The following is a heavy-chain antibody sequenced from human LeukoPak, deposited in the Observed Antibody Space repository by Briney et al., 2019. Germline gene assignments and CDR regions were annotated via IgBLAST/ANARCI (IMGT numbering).Heavy chain of an antibody. CDR1: GGSFSGYY. CDR2: TNHSGST. Sequence: SETLSLTCAVYGGSFSGYYWSWIRQPPGKGLEWIGETNHSGSTNYNPSLKSRVTISVDTSKNQFSLKLSSVTAADTAVYYCARAKRSGYYYYFDYWGQGTLVTVSS. V-gene: IGHV4-34*01. CDR3: ARAKRSGYYYYFDY. J-gene: IGHJ4*02. D-gene: IGHD3-22*01.